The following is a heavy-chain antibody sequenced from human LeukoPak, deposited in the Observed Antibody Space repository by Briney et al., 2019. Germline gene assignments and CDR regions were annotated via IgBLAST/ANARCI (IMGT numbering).Heavy chain of an antibody. CDR1: GYTFNSYG. J-gene: IGHJ6*04. CDR3: ARDRGYSSSWLS. D-gene: IGHD6-13*01. Sequence: ASVKVSCKASGYTFNSYGISWVRQAPGKGLEWMGWISAYNGNTKYAQKLQGRVTMTTDTSTSTAYMELRSLRFDDTAVYYCARDRGYSSSWLSWGKGTTVTVSS. CDR2: ISAYNGNT. V-gene: IGHV1-18*01.